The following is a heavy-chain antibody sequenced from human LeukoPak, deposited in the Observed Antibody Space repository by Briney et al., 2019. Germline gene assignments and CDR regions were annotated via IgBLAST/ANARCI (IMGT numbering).Heavy chain of an antibody. CDR3: ARDMTVVTPVWDFYYYYMDV. D-gene: IGHD4-23*01. CDR2: IKQDGSEK. J-gene: IGHJ6*03. V-gene: IGHV3-7*01. CDR1: GFTFSSYW. Sequence: PGGSLRLSCAASGFTFSSYWMSWVRQAPGKGLEWVAHIKQDGSEKYYVDSEKRRFTIPRDNAKNSLYQQMNSVRGEDTAVYYCARDMTVVTPVWDFYYYYMDVWGKGTTVTVSS.